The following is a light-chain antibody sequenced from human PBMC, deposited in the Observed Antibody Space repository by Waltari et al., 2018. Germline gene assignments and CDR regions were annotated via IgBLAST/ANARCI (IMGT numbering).Light chain of an antibody. CDR2: DVS. CDR3: ASYTTSDSYV. J-gene: IGLJ1*01. Sequence: QSALTQPASVSGSPGQSITLSCAGSSSDVGAYTYVSWYQQHPGKAPRLIIYDVSNRPSGVSNRFSGSRSGNTASLTISGLQAEDEADYYCASYTTSDSYVFGTGTEGTVL. V-gene: IGLV2-14*03. CDR1: SSDVGAYTY.